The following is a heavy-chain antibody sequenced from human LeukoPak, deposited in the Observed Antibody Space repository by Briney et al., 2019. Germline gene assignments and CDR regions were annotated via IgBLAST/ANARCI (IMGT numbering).Heavy chain of an antibody. J-gene: IGHJ4*02. CDR3: AAEAVHDSGGYYPSLDY. Sequence: GASVKVSCKVSGGSFRGYGFTWVRQAPGQGLEWMGGISPVFGIAAYAQEFKGRVTLTTDESTSTAYLDVSSLRHEDTAIYYCAAEAVHDSGGYYPSLDYWGQGTLVTVSS. CDR1: GGSFRGYG. V-gene: IGHV1-69*05. CDR2: ISPVFGIA. D-gene: IGHD3-22*01.